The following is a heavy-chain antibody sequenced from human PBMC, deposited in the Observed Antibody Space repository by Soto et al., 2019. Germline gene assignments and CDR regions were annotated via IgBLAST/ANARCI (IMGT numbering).Heavy chain of an antibody. CDR1: GGSIRSAIW. J-gene: IGHJ4*02. CDR2: VFHIGMT. V-gene: IGHV4-4*02. Sequence: QMHLQESGPRLVKPSGTLSLTCSVSGGSIRSAIWWSWVRQSPGKGLEWIGEVFHIGMTNYNPSLKSRVTMSVNKSSNQSSLKLTSVTAADTAVYYCAISPYNWNLGRIYWGRGTLVTVSS. CDR3: AISPYNWNLGRIY. D-gene: IGHD1-1*01.